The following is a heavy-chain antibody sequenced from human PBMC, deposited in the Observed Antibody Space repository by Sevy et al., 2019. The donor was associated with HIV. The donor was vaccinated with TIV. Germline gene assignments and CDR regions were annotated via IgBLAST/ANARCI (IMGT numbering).Heavy chain of an antibody. Sequence: SETLSLTCTVSGGSISSSSYYWGWIRQPPGKGLEWIGSIYYSGSTHYNPSLKSRVTISVDTSKNQFSLKLSSVTAADTAVYYCASQIYYYDSSGYSRDAFDIWGQGTMVTVSS. CDR1: GGSISSSSYY. D-gene: IGHD3-22*01. J-gene: IGHJ3*02. V-gene: IGHV4-39*01. CDR3: ASQIYYYDSSGYSRDAFDI. CDR2: IYYSGST.